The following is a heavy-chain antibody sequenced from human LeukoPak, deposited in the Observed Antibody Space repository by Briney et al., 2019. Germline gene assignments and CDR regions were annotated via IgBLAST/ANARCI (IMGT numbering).Heavy chain of an antibody. J-gene: IGHJ1*01. CDR3: ARVMYYDTSGYYSFQH. CDR1: GYTFTGYY. V-gene: IGHV1-2*02. CDR2: INPNSGGT. Sequence: GASVKVSCKASGYTFTGYYMHWVRQAPGQGLEWMGWINPNSGGTNYAQKFQGRVTMTRDTSISTAYMELSRLRSDDTAVYYCARVMYYDTSGYYSFQHWGQGTLVTVSS. D-gene: IGHD3-22*01.